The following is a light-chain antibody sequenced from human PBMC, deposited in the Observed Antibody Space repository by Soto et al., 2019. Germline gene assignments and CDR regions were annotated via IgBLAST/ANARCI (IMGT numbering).Light chain of an antibody. CDR3: QQYYDTPYT. CDR1: QSVLHSTNNKNY. J-gene: IGKJ2*01. CDR2: WAS. Sequence: DNVMTQSPDSLAVSLGERATINCKSSQSVLHSTNNKNYLAWYQQKPGQPPKLLIYWASTRESGVPDRFSGSGSGTDFTLTISSLQAEDVAVYYCQQYYDTPYTFGQGTKLEIK. V-gene: IGKV4-1*01.